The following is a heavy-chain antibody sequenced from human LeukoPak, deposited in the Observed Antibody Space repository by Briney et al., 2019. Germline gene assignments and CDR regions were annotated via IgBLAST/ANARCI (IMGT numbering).Heavy chain of an antibody. D-gene: IGHD3-22*01. J-gene: IGHJ4*02. V-gene: IGHV3-21*01. CDR2: ISSSSTYI. Sequence: GGSLRLSCAASGFTFSSYSMNWVRQAPGKGLEWVSSISSSSTYIYYADSVKGRFTISRDNAKNSLCLQMNSLRAEDTAMYYCARLDIQYYDSSGPIDYWGQGTLVTVSS. CDR1: GFTFSSYS. CDR3: ARLDIQYYDSSGPIDY.